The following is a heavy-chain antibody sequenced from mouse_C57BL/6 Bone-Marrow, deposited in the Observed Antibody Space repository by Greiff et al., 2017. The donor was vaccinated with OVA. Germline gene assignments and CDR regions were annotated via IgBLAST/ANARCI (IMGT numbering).Heavy chain of an antibody. V-gene: IGHV1-18*01. D-gene: IGHD2-4*01. CDR1: GYTFTDYN. CDR2: INSNNGGT. CDR3: ARGGYYEYDGGAWFAY. J-gene: IGHJ3*01. Sequence: VQLQQSGPELAKPGASVKIPCKASGYTFTDYNMDWVKQSHGKSLEWIGDINSNNGGTIYNQKFKGKATLTVDKSSSTAYMELRSLTSGDTAVYYCARGGYYEYDGGAWFAYWGQGTLVTVSA.